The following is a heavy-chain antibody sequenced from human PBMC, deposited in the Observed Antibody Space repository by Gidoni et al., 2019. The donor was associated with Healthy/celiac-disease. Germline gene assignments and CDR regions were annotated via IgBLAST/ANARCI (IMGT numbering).Heavy chain of an antibody. CDR1: GFTFSSYG. Sequence: QVQLVESGGGVVQPGRSLRLSCAASGFTFSSYGMHWVRPAPGKGLEWVAVISYDGSNKYYADSVKGRFTISRDNSKNTLYLQMNSLRAEDTAVYYCAKDLYYYDSSGYYYNYYYYGMDVWGQGTTATVSS. J-gene: IGHJ6*02. V-gene: IGHV3-30*18. CDR3: AKDLYYYDSSGYYYNYYYYGMDV. CDR2: ISYDGSNK. D-gene: IGHD3-22*01.